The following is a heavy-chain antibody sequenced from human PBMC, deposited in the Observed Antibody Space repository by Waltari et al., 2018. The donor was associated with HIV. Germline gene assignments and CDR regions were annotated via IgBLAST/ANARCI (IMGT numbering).Heavy chain of an antibody. CDR3: VRRDAYKLVY. Sequence: EVQLLESGGGLVQPGGYLRLSCAASGFTFDDYAMSWVRHTPDKGLQWVSTISATGGATYYADSVRGRFSVSRDNPKNTLYLQLDSLSVEDTALYYCVRRDAYKLVYWGQVTLVTVSS. CDR2: ISATGGAT. D-gene: IGHD1-1*01. CDR1: GFTFDDYA. J-gene: IGHJ4*02. V-gene: IGHV3-23*01.